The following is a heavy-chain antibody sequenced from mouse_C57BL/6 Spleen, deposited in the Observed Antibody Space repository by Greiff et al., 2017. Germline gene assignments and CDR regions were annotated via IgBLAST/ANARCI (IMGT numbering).Heavy chain of an antibody. J-gene: IGHJ1*03. CDR2: INPNNGGT. V-gene: IGHV1-22*01. CDR1: GYTFTDYN. CDR3: AKDDWYFDD. Sequence: VQLKESGPELVKPGASVKMSCKASGYTFTDYNMHWVKKSHGKSLEWIGYINPNNGGTSYNQKFKGKATLTVNKSSSTAYSELRSLTSEDSAVYYCAKDDWYFDDWGTGTTVTVSS.